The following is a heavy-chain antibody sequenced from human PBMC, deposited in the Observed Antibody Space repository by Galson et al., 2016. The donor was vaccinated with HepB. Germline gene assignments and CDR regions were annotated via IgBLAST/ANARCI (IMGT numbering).Heavy chain of an antibody. D-gene: IGHD2-21*02. V-gene: IGHV3-11*06. CDR3: ARDRGSYCGGDCSDYYFYY. J-gene: IGHJ4*02. CDR2: ISVTSTYT. CDR1: GFTFSDYY. Sequence: SLRLSCAASGFTFSDYYMSWIRQAPGKGLEWVSYISVTSTYTNYADSVKGRFTVSRDNAKNSLYLQMNTLRAEDTAIYYCARDRGSYCGGDCSDYYFYYWGQGTLVTVSS.